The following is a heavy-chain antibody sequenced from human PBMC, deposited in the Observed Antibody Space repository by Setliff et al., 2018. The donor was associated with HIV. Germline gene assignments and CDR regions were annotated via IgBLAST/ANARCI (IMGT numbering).Heavy chain of an antibody. J-gene: IGHJ3*02. Sequence: ASVKVSCKASGGTFSAYGITWVRQAPGQGLEWMGGIIPIFGIEKYAQKFRGRVTIAADESTSTAYMELSSLRSEDTAVYYCARVRLIFTMIVVVSGAFDIWGQGTMVTVSS. CDR3: ARVRLIFTMIVVVSGAFDI. D-gene: IGHD3-22*01. CDR1: GGTFSAYG. V-gene: IGHV1-69*13. CDR2: IIPIFGIE.